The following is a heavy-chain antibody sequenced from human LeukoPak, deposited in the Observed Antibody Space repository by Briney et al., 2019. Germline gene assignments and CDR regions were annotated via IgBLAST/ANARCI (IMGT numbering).Heavy chain of an antibody. V-gene: IGHV4-38-2*02. D-gene: IGHD3-16*01. J-gene: IGHJ6*03. CDR3: ARITGDGREVSYYYYYMDV. CDR2: IYHSGST. Sequence: SETLSLTCTVSGYSISSGYYWGWIRQPPGKGLEWIGSIYHSGSTYYNPSLKSRVTISVDTSKNQFSLKLNSVTAADTAVYYCARITGDGREVSYYYYYMDVWGKGTTVTVSS. CDR1: GYSISSGYY.